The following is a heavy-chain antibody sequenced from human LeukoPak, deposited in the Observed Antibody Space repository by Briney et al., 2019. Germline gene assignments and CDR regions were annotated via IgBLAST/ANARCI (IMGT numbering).Heavy chain of an antibody. D-gene: IGHD4-11*01. V-gene: IGHV4-34*01. CDR1: GGSFSGYY. J-gene: IGHJ2*01. Sequence: PPETLSLSCAVYGGSFSGYYCSWVRQPPARGLEWIGETNHSGSTNYNPSLKSRVTISVATSKNQFSLKLSSVTAANTAVYYCASFLHRWYFDLWGRGTLVTVS. CDR3: ASFLHRWYFDL. CDR2: TNHSGST.